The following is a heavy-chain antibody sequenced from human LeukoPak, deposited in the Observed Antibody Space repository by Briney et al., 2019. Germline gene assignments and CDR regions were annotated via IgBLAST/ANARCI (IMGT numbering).Heavy chain of an antibody. CDR1: GYTFTGYY. Sequence: GSLTVSCTASGYTFTGYYMHWVRQAPGQGLEWVGWINANSGGTNYAQTFQGRVTMTRDTSISTAYMELSRLRSDDTAVYYGASSITSLGVVIVDDFDYWGQGTLVTVSS. CDR2: INANSGGT. CDR3: ASSITSLGVVIVDDFDY. D-gene: IGHD3-3*01. J-gene: IGHJ4*02. V-gene: IGHV1-2*02.